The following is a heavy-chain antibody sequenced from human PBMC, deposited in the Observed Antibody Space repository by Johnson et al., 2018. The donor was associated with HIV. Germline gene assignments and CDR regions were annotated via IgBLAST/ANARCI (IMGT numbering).Heavy chain of an antibody. J-gene: IGHJ3*02. V-gene: IGHV3-30*03. Sequence: QVQLVESGGGVVQPGKSLRLSCAASGFTFSGYGMHWVRQAPGKGLEWVAVISYYGINKYYAQSVKGRFTISRDNSKKTLYLQMNSLRAEDTAVYNCARDLVGGSYLLGAFDIWGQGTMVTVSS. CDR1: GFTFSGYG. CDR3: ARDLVGGSYLLGAFDI. D-gene: IGHD1-26*01. CDR2: ISYYGINK.